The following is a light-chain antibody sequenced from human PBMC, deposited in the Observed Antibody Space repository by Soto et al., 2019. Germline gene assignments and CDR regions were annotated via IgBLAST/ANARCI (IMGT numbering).Light chain of an antibody. Sequence: EIVLTQSPATLSLSPGERATLSCRASQSVSSYLAWYQQKPGQAPRLLIYDASNRATGIPARFSGSGSGTDFTLTISSLEPEDFAVYYCQQRSNWTFSQGTKVDIK. CDR1: QSVSSY. CDR3: QQRSNWT. CDR2: DAS. V-gene: IGKV3-11*01. J-gene: IGKJ1*01.